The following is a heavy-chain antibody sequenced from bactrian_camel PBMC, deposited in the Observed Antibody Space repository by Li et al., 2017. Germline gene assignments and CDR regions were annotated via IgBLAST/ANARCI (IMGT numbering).Heavy chain of an antibody. J-gene: IGHJ4*01. CDR3: AEGRGSRGEHCYSLNY. V-gene: IGHV3S53*01. CDR1: GSTINAYY. Sequence: SWVFSFQPGGSLRLSCAMTGSTINAYYMAWFRQAPGKEREGVAAFASDGSTSYTESVKGRFTISRDSAKNTVYLQMNNLQPEDTATYYCAEGRGSRGEHCYSLNYWGQ. CDR2: FASDGST. D-gene: IGHD6*01.